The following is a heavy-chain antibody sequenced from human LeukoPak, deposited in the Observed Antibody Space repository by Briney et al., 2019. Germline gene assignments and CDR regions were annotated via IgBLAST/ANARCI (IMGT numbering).Heavy chain of an antibody. V-gene: IGHV5-51*01. CDR3: ARQRCSSTSCYLSYYYGMDV. D-gene: IGHD2-2*01. CDR1: GYSFTSYW. CDR2: IYPGDSDT. J-gene: IGHJ6*02. Sequence: GESLKISCKGSGYSFTSYWIGWVRQMPGKGLEWMGIIYPGDSDTRYSPSFQGQVTISADKSISTAYLQWSSLKASDTAMYYCARQRCSSTSCYLSYYYGMDVWGQGTTVTVSS.